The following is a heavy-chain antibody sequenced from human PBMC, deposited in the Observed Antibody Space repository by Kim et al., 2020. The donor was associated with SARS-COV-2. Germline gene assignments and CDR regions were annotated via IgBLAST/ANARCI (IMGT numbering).Heavy chain of an antibody. Sequence: GGSLRLSCAASGFTFSSYSMNWVRQAPGKGLEWVSSISSSSSYIYYADSVKGRFTISRDNAKNSLYLQMNSLRAEDTAVYYCARGKMVRGVIITYYFDYWGQGTLVTVSS. CDR3: ARGKMVRGVIITYYFDY. J-gene: IGHJ4*02. V-gene: IGHV3-21*01. CDR1: GFTFSSYS. CDR2: ISSSSSYI. D-gene: IGHD3-10*01.